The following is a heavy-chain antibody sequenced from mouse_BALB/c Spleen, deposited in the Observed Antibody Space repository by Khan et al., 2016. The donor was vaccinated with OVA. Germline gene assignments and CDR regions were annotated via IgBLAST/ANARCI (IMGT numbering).Heavy chain of an antibody. CDR2: INPHIGET. J-gene: IGHJ2*01. CDR3: TRIYRSDFDY. V-gene: IGHV1-20*02. D-gene: IGHD1-1*01. Sequence: VQLQQSGPELVKPGVSLKISCKASGYSFTGYFMNWVMQSHGKSLEWIGRINPHIGETLYNQKFKDKATLTVDESSSTAHVELRSLASEDSAVYYCTRIYRSDFDYWGQGTTLTVSS. CDR1: GYSFTGYF.